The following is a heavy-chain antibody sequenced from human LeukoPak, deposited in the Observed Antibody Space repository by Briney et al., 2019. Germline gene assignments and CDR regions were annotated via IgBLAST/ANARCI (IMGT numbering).Heavy chain of an antibody. CDR2: IRYDGSNK. CDR1: GFTFSSYG. J-gene: IGHJ3*02. CDR3: AVGLLYGGNEEDAFDI. V-gene: IGHV3-30*02. D-gene: IGHD4-23*01. Sequence: GGSLRLSCAASGFTFSSYGMHWVRQAPGKGLEWVAFIRYDGSNKYYADSVKGRFTISRDNAKNSLYLQMNSLRAEDTAVYYCAVGLLYGGNEEDAFDIWGQGTMVTVSS.